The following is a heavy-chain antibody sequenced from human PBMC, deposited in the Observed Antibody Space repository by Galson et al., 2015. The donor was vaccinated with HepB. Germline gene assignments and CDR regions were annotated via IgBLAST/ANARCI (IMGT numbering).Heavy chain of an antibody. CDR3: AREVYSGSYDPRPGGGQTNDY. J-gene: IGHJ4*02. Sequence: SVKVSCKASGGTFSSYTISWVRQAPGQGLEWMGRIIPILGIANYAQKFQGRVTITADKSTSTAYMELSSLRSEDTAVYYCAREVYSGSYDPRPGGGQTNDYWGQGTLVTVSS. V-gene: IGHV1-69*04. D-gene: IGHD1-26*01. CDR2: IIPILGIA. CDR1: GGTFSSYT.